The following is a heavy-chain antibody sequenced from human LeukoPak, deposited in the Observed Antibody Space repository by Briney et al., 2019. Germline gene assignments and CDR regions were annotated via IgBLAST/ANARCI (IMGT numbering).Heavy chain of an antibody. J-gene: IGHJ2*01. CDR1: GFTFSTYA. Sequence: HAGGSLRLSCAASGFTFSTYAMSWVRQAPGKGLEWVSTICGSGGSTYYADSVKGRFTISRDNSKNTLYLQMNSLRAEDTAVYYCAKDSSVHWWFDLWGRGTLVTVSS. CDR3: AKDSSVHWWFDL. V-gene: IGHV3-23*01. D-gene: IGHD3-22*01. CDR2: ICGSGGST.